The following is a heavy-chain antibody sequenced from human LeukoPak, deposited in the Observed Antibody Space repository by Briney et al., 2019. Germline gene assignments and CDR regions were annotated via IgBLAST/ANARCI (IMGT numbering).Heavy chain of an antibody. CDR3: AGTYSPYYFDY. CDR1: GYTFTSYY. J-gene: IGHJ4*02. Sequence: ASVKVSCKASGYTFTSYYMHWVRQAPGQGLEWMGIINPSGGSTSYAQKFQGRVTMTRDTSTSTVYMELSSLRSEDTAMYYCAGTYSPYYFDYWGQGTLVTVSS. V-gene: IGHV1-46*01. D-gene: IGHD1-14*01. CDR2: INPSGGST.